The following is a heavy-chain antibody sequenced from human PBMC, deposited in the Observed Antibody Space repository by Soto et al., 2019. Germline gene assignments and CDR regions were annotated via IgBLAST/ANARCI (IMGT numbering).Heavy chain of an antibody. CDR3: ARSNIAAAGTIFDP. CDR1: GDSVSSGAYY. CDR2: IYYNAIT. V-gene: IGHV4-61*08. Sequence: QVKLQESGPGLVKPSETLSLTCTVSGDSVSSGAYYWSWVRQPPGKGLEWIGYIYYNAITNYNPSPKSRVTISVDTAKSAISLTLNSVTAADTAVYYCARSNIAAAGTIFDPWGQGVLVTVSA. D-gene: IGHD6-13*01. J-gene: IGHJ5*02.